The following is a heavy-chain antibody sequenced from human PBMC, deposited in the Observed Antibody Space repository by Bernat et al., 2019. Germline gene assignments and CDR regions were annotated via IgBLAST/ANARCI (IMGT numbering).Heavy chain of an antibody. CDR1: GFTVSSNY. D-gene: IGHD6-19*01. CDR2: IYSGGST. V-gene: IGHV3-53*01. J-gene: IGHJ5*02. CDR3: VRSISVAARDDWFDP. Sequence: EVQLVESGGGLIQPGGSLRLSCAASGFTVSSNYMSWVRQAPGKGLEWVSVIYSGGSTYYADSVKGRFTISRDNTKNTLSLQMDSLRAEDTAVYYCVRSISVAARDDWFDPWGQGTLVTVSS.